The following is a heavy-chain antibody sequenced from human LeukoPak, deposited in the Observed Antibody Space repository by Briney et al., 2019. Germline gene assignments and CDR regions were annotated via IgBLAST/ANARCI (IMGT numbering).Heavy chain of an antibody. V-gene: IGHV3-30*18. J-gene: IGHJ6*02. CDR1: GFTFSSYG. D-gene: IGHD2-15*01. Sequence: GGSLRLSCAASGFTFSSYGMHWVRRAPGKGLEWVAVISYDGSNKYYADSVKGRFTISRDNSKNTLYLQMNSLRAEDTAVYYCAKDRVAANYYYYGMDVWGQGTTVTVSS. CDR3: AKDRVAANYYYYGMDV. CDR2: ISYDGSNK.